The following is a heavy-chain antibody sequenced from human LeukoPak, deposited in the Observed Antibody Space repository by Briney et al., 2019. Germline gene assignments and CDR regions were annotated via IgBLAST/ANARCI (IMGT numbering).Heavy chain of an antibody. CDR3: ARVEWEYCSSTSCYPVIDY. Sequence: ASVKVSCKASGYTFTGYYMHWVRQAPGQGLEWMGWINPNSGGTNYAQKFQGRVTMTRDTSISTAYMELSRLRSEDTAVYYCARVEWEYCSSTSCYPVIDYWGQGTLVTVSS. V-gene: IGHV1-2*02. D-gene: IGHD2-2*01. CDR1: GYTFTGYY. J-gene: IGHJ4*02. CDR2: INPNSGGT.